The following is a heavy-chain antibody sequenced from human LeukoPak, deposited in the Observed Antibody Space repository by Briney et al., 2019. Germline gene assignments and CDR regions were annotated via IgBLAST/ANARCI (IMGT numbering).Heavy chain of an antibody. D-gene: IGHD2-2*01. J-gene: IGHJ5*02. Sequence: PSETLSLTCTVSGASISSGDYYWSWIRQPPGKGLEWIGSIYYSGSTFHYNPSLKSRVAISIDTSKNQFSLSLSSVTAADTAVYYCASTNCSRSSCFGANWFDPWGQRTLVTVSS. CDR3: ASTNCSRSSCFGANWFDP. CDR2: IYYSGST. CDR1: GASISSGDYY. V-gene: IGHV4-30-4*08.